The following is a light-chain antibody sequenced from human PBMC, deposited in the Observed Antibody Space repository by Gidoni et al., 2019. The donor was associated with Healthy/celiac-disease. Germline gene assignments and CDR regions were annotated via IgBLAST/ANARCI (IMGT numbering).Light chain of an antibody. CDR3: MQALQTPRT. V-gene: IGKV2-28*01. Sequence: IVMTQSPLSLPVTPGEPASNSCRSSQSLLHSNGYNYLDWYLQKPGQSPQLLIYLGSNRASGVPDRFSGSGSGTDFTLKISRVEAEDVGVYYCMQALQTPRTFXQXTKVXIK. CDR1: QSLLHSNGYNY. J-gene: IGKJ1*01. CDR2: LGS.